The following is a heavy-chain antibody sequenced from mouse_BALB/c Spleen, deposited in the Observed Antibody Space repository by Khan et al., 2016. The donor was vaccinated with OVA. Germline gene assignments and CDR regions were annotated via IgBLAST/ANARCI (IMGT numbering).Heavy chain of an antibody. J-gene: IGHJ2*01. D-gene: IGHD1-2*01. CDR1: GYSITSGYG. CDR2: ISYSGST. Sequence: EVQLQESGPGLVKPSQSLSLTCTVTGYSITSGYGWNWIRQFPGNQLEWMGYISYSGSTNYNPSLKSRISITRGTSKNQFFLQLNSVTTEDTATYYCARTARIKYWGQGTTLTVSS. CDR3: ARTARIKY. V-gene: IGHV3-2*02.